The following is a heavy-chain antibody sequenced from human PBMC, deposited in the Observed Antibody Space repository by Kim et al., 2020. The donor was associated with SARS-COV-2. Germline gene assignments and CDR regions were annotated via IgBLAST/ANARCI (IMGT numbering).Heavy chain of an antibody. CDR1: GFTFSSYS. D-gene: IGHD6-13*01. J-gene: IGHJ5*02. V-gene: IGHV3-21*04. Sequence: GGSLRLSCAASGFTFSSYSMNWVRQAPGKGLEWVSSISSSSSYIYYADSVKGRFTISRDNAKNSLYLQMNSLRAEDTAVYYCARDSGVAAGVDQNWFDPWGQGTLVTVSS. CDR2: ISSSSSYI. CDR3: ARDSGVAAGVDQNWFDP.